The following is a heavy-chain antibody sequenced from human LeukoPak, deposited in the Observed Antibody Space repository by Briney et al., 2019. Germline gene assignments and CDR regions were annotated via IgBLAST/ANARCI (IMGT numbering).Heavy chain of an antibody. CDR3: AREYRDYYDSSGNYLDF. D-gene: IGHD3-22*01. V-gene: IGHV1-18*01. CDR2: ISGYNGKT. J-gene: IGHJ4*02. CDR1: GYTFTTSG. Sequence: ASVKVSCKASGYTFTTSGISWVRQAPGQGLEWMGWISGYNGKTNYAQKLQDRVTMTTDTSTSTAYMELRSLRSDDTAVYYCAREYRDYYDSSGNYLDFWGQGTLVTVSS.